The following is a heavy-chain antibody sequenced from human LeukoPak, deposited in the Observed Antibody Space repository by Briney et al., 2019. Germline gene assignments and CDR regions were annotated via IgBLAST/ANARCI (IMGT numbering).Heavy chain of an antibody. J-gene: IGHJ5*02. CDR2: VYLIGRT. CDR3: AKMGGHFYDSSTYDPNWFDH. D-gene: IGHD3-22*01. V-gene: IGHV4-59*01. Sequence: SETLSLTRTVSGGSIRPNYWSWIGPAPQKGLEWIGYVYLIGRTIVGPSLKSRVTISVDMSQNQISLKLTSVTAADTALYYCAKMGGHFYDSSTYDPNWFDHWGQGILVTVSS. CDR1: GGSIRPNY.